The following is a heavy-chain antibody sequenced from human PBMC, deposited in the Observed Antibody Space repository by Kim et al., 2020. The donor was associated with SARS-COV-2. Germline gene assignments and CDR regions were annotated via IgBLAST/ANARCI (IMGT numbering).Heavy chain of an antibody. J-gene: IGHJ4*02. V-gene: IGHV4-39*02. CDR3: AREEVATIRGFDY. Sequence: YNPSLKSRVTISVDTSKNQFSLKLSSVTAADTAVYYCAREEVATIRGFDYWGQGTLVTVSS. D-gene: IGHD5-12*01.